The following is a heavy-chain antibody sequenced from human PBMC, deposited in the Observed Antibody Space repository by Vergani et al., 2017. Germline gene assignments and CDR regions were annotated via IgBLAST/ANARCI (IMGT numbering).Heavy chain of an antibody. D-gene: IGHD4-11*01. CDR1: GGSFTSYH. Sequence: QVQLQQWGGGLLKPSETLSLTCVVNGGSFTSYHWTWLRQSPGEGLEWVGDIDHTGRPDYNPSLKSQLTMSVDKSRNQFSLTLNSVTATDTAIYFCARVNTETNGHLYYYYYMDVWGQGTAVTVS. V-gene: IGHV4-34*01. CDR2: IDHTGRP. CDR3: ARVNTETNGHLYYYYYMDV. J-gene: IGHJ6*03.